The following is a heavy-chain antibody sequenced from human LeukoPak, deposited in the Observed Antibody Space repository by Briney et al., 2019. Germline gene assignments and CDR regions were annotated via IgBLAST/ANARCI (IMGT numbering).Heavy chain of an antibody. CDR3: AKSAEGYQLLSATFDY. V-gene: IGHV3-23*01. Sequence: GSLRLSCAASGFTFSSYAMSWVRQAPGKGLEWVSAISGSGGSTYYADSVKGRFTISRDNSKNTLYLQMNSLRAEDTAVYYCAKSAEGYQLLSATFDYWGQGTLVTVSS. D-gene: IGHD2-2*01. CDR1: GFTFSSYA. CDR2: ISGSGGST. J-gene: IGHJ4*02.